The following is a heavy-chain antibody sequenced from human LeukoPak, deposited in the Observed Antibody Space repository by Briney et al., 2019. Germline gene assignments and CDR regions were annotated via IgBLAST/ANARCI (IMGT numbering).Heavy chain of an antibody. CDR1: GGSISSDNW. D-gene: IGHD3-22*01. V-gene: IGHV4-4*02. CDR3: ARDRYYYDSSGYSPRWFDP. J-gene: IGHJ5*02. Sequence: KTSETLSLTCGVSGGSISSDNWWSWVRQPPGKGLEWIGEIYRSGSTNYNPSLKSRITISVDTSKNQFSLKLSSVTAADTAVYYCARDRYYYDSSGYSPRWFDPWGQGTLVTVSS. CDR2: IYRSGST.